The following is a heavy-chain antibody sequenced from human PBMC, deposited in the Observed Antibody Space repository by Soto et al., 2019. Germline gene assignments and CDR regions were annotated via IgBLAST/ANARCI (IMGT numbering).Heavy chain of an antibody. CDR1: GFASRSYS. D-gene: IGHD6-6*01. V-gene: IGHV3-21*01. CDR3: ARSLRRDYSSSSYFDY. Sequence: LRPSCAASGFASRSYSMNWVRQAPGKGLEWVSSISSSSSYIYYADSVKGRFTISRDNAKKSLYLQMNSLRAEDTAVYYCARSLRRDYSSSSYFDYWGQGTLVTVLL. CDR2: ISSSSSYI. J-gene: IGHJ4*02.